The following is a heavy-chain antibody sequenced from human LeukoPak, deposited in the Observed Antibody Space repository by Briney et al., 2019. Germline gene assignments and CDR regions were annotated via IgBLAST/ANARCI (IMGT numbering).Heavy chain of an antibody. Sequence: GGSLRLSCAASGFTFDDYAMHWVRQAPGKGLEWVSAISGSGGSTYYADSVKGRFTISRDNSKNTLYLQMNSLRAEDTAVYYCAKDLGDGYNPDYWGQGTLVTVSS. CDR1: GFTFDDYA. D-gene: IGHD5-12*01. CDR2: ISGSGGST. V-gene: IGHV3-23*01. J-gene: IGHJ4*02. CDR3: AKDLGDGYNPDY.